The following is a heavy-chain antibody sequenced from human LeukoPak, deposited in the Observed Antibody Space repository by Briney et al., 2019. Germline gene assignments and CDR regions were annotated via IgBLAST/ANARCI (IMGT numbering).Heavy chain of an antibody. D-gene: IGHD2-8*01. CDR3: ARVTNDFSPYFDY. CDR1: GFTFSSYA. CDR2: ISYDGSNK. V-gene: IGHV3-30-3*01. Sequence: GRSLRLSCAASGFTFSSYAMHWVRQAPGKGLEWVAVISYDGSNKYYADSVKGRFTISKDNSKNTLYLQMNSLRAEDTAVYYCARVTNDFSPYFDYWGQGTLVTVSS. J-gene: IGHJ4*02.